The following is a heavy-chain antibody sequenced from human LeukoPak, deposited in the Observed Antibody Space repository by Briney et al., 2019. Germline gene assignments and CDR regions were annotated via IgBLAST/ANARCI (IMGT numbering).Heavy chain of an antibody. CDR3: ARDDTGASSLDY. CDR2: ISYDGSNK. D-gene: IGHD1-26*01. CDR1: GFSFNNYA. Sequence: PGGSLRLSCAASGFSFNNYAMHWIRQAPGKGLEWVAAISYDGSNKNSADSVTGRFTISRDNSKNTLYLQMNSLRPEDTAVYYCARDDTGASSLDYWGQGTLVTVSS. J-gene: IGHJ4*02. V-gene: IGHV3-30-3*01.